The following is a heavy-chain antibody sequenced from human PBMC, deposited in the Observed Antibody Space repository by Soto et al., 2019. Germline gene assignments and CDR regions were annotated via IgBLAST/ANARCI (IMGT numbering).Heavy chain of an antibody. V-gene: IGHV4-30-4*01. J-gene: IGHJ4*02. CDR2: IYHTGST. CDR1: GGSISSGDYY. D-gene: IGHD1-1*01. Sequence: SETLSLTCTVSGGSISSGDYYWSWIRQPPGKGLEWIGSIYHTGSTYYSKSLRSRLTMSVDTSKSQFSLRLSSVTAADTAVYYCARATGTLRSRNCDYWGQGSLVTVSS. CDR3: ARATGTLRSRNCDY.